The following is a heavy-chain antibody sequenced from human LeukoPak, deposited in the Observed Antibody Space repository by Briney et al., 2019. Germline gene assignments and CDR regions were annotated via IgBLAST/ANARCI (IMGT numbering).Heavy chain of an antibody. Sequence: ASVKVSCKASGGTFSSYAISWVRQAPGQGLEWMGGIIPIFGTANYAQKFQGRVTITTDESTSTAYMELSSLRSEDTAVYYCARGYDFWSGPPLSGWFDPWGQGTLVTVSS. D-gene: IGHD3-3*01. J-gene: IGHJ5*02. CDR3: ARGYDFWSGPPLSGWFDP. CDR1: GGTFSSYA. V-gene: IGHV1-69*05. CDR2: IIPIFGTA.